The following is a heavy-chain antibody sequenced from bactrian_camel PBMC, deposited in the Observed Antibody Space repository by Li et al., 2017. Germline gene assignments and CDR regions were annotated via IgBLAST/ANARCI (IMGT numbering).Heavy chain of an antibody. CDR2: IFSDDGYT. CDR3: AQETYGTPAY. J-gene: IGHJ4*01. V-gene: IGHV3S6*01. Sequence: HVQLVESGGGLVQPGGSLRLSCTVSGLTFSRYVMDWVRQAPGKGLEWVSSIFSDDGYTYYADSVRGRFTISRDNAENTVYLQLNSLKTEDGAMYYCAQETYGTPAYWGQGTQVTVS. D-gene: IGHD2*01. CDR1: GLTFSRYV.